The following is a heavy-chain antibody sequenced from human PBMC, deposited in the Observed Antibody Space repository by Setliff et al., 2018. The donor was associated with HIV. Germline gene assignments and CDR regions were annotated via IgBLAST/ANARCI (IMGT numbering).Heavy chain of an antibody. CDR2: ISAYNGNT. J-gene: IGHJ3*02. V-gene: IGHV1-18*01. CDR3: AIPTALVGATSRAFDI. D-gene: IGHD1-26*01. CDR1: GYTFTSYG. Sequence: GASVKVSCKASGYTFTSYGISWVRQAPGQGLEWMGWISAYNGNTNYAQKFQGRVTMTRDTSTSTVYMELSSLRSEDTAVYYCAIPTALVGATSRAFDIWGQGTMVTVSS.